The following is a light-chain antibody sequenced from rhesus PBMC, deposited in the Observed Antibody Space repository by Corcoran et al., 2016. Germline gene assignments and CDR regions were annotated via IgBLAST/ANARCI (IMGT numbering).Light chain of an antibody. V-gene: IGKV3-53*01. CDR3: QKYSSSPPT. J-gene: IGKJ1*01. CDR2: GAS. Sequence: QVILTQSPATLSLSPGERATLSCRASQSVSSSLAWYQPKPGQAPRLLIYGASSSATDIPDRFSGSGSGTAVTLTISSLEPEDFAVYYCQKYSSSPPTFGQGTKVEIK. CDR1: QSVSSS.